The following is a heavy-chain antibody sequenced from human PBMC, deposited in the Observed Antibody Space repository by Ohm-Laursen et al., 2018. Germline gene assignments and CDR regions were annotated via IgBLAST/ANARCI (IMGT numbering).Heavy chain of an antibody. V-gene: IGHV3-7*01. CDR2: IKQDGSQK. D-gene: IGHD5-18*01. CDR3: ARDLEEDALDTAMGGFDY. CDR1: GFTFSSYW. Sequence: SLRLSCSASGFTFSSYWLSWVRQSPEKGLEWVANIKQDGSQKYYVDSVRGRFTISRDNAKNSLYLQMNSLRAEDTAVYYCARDLEEDALDTAMGGFDYWGQGTLVTVSS. J-gene: IGHJ4*02.